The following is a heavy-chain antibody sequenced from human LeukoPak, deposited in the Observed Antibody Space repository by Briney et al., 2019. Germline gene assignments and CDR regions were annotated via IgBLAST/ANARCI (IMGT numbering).Heavy chain of an antibody. CDR1: GFALSSYA. J-gene: IGHJ4*02. D-gene: IGHD1-1*01. CDR2: INPDGTVP. Sequence: PGGSLRLSCAASGFALSSYAMSWVRQAPGKGLEWVANINPDGTVPSYVDSVKGRFTIARDNANNSLYVQMKSLRAEDSAVYYCARYCTFRTCSGTKFDSWGQGTLVTVSS. CDR3: ARYCTFRTCSGTKFDS. V-gene: IGHV3-7*01.